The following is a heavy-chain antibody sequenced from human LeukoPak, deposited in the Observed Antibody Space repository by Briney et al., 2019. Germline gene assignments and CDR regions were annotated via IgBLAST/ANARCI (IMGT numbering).Heavy chain of an antibody. CDR3: ARDNNDWYFDL. CDR2: IRYDGSIK. CDR1: GFTFSDYG. J-gene: IGHJ2*01. V-gene: IGHV3-30*02. D-gene: IGHD1-1*01. Sequence: PGGSLRLSCAASGFTFSDYGMVWVRQAPGKGLEWVAFIRYDGSIKYYTDSVKDRFTVSRDNSRNTLYLQMNSLKDEDTAVYYCARDNNDWYFDLWGRGTLVTVSS.